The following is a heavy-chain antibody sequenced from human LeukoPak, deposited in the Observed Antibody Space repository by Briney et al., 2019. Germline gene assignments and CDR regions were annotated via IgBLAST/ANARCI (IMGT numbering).Heavy chain of an antibody. CDR3: ASGTVGNYALDY. CDR1: GLTFSRYN. V-gene: IGHV3-21*01. CDR2: IGTSSNNI. J-gene: IGHJ4*02. Sequence: GGSLRLSCAASGLTFSRYNMNWVRQAPGKGLEWVSSIGTSSNNIYYTDSVKGRFTISRDNAKNSLYLQVDSLRVEDTAVYFCASGTVGNYALDYWGQGTLVTISS. D-gene: IGHD1-7*01.